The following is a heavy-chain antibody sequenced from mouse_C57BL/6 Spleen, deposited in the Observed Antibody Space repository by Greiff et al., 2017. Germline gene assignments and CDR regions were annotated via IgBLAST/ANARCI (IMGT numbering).Heavy chain of an antibody. CDR1: GFTFSSYA. Sequence: VQLKESGGGLVKPGGSLKLSCAASGFTFSSYAMSWVRQTPEKRLEWVATISDGGSYTYYPDNVKGRFTISRDNAKNNLYLQMSHLKSEDTAMYYCAGNLGFTTGDDYWGQGTTLTVSS. D-gene: IGHD1-1*01. CDR3: AGNLGFTTGDDY. J-gene: IGHJ2*01. CDR2: ISDGGSYT. V-gene: IGHV5-4*01.